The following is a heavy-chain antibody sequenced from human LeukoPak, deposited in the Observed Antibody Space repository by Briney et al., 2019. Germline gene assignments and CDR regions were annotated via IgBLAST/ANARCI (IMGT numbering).Heavy chain of an antibody. D-gene: IGHD3-10*01. CDR2: ISYDGRNK. CDR1: GFTFSTYG. V-gene: IGHV3-30*18. Sequence: PGRSLRLYCAASGFTFSTYGMHWVRQAPGKGLEWVAVISYDGRNKYYPDSVKGRFTFTKDNSKNTLYLQMNSLRAEDTAVYYCAKDGDYYGSGRKGHYFDYWGQGTLVTVSS. CDR3: AKDGDYYGSGRKGHYFDY. J-gene: IGHJ4*02.